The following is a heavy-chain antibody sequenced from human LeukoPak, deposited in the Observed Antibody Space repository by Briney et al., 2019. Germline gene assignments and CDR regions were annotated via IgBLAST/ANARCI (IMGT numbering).Heavy chain of an antibody. D-gene: IGHD3-16*01. CDR1: GGSISSSSYY. Sequence: SETLSLTCTVSGGSISSSSYYWGWLRQPPGKGLEWIGSIYYSGSTYYNPSLKSRVTISVDTSKNQFSLKLSSVTAADTAVYYCASGWGQRGWFDPWGQGTLVTVSS. CDR3: ASGWGQRGWFDP. CDR2: IYYSGST. V-gene: IGHV4-39*01. J-gene: IGHJ5*02.